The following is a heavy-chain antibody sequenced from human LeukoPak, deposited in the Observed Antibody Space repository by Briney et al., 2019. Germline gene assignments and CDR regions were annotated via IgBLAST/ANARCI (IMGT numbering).Heavy chain of an antibody. CDR3: ARDRYYTIDV. D-gene: IGHD3-3*01. Sequence: PGGSLGLSCAASGFTVSSNYMSWVRQAPGKGLEWVSVIYSGGSTYYADSVKGRFTISRDNAKSTLYLQMNSLRAEDTAVYYCARDRYYTIDVWGKGTTVTVSS. CDR2: IYSGGST. J-gene: IGHJ6*04. V-gene: IGHV3-53*01. CDR1: GFTVSSNY.